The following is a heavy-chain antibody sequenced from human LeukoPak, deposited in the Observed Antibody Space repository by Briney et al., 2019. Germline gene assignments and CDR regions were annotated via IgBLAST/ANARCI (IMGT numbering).Heavy chain of an antibody. CDR3: ARQTGSGLFILP. CDR2: IHYSGST. Sequence: KTSETLSLTCTVSSGSISSYYWNWIRQPPGKGLGWIGYIHYSGSTNYNPSLKSRVTISVETSKNQFSLKLASVTAADTAVYHCARQTGSGLFILPGGQGTLVTVSS. D-gene: IGHD3/OR15-3a*01. CDR1: SGSISSYY. V-gene: IGHV4-59*08. J-gene: IGHJ4*02.